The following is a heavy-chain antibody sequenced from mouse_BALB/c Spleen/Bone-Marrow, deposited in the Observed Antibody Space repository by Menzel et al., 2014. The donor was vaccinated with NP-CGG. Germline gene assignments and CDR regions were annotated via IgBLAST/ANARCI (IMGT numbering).Heavy chain of an antibody. D-gene: IGHD1-1*01. CDR3: ATLRVVMGY. J-gene: IGHJ3*01. CDR1: GFSLTSYG. CDR2: IWAGGST. V-gene: IGHV2-9*02. Sequence: VKLVESGPGLVAPSQSLSITCTVSGFSLTSYGIHWVRQPPGKGLEWLGVIWAGGSTNYNSALMSRLSISKDNSKSQVFLKMNSLQTDDTAMYYCATLRVVMGYWGQGTLVTVSA.